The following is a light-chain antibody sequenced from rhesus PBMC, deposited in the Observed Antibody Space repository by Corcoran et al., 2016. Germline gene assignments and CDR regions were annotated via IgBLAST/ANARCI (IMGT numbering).Light chain of an antibody. V-gene: IGKV4-1*01. CDR2: WAS. Sequence: DIVMTQSPDSLAVSLGERVTINCKSSQSLLYSSNNKNYLAWYQQKPGKAPKLLISWASTRESGVPNRFSGIGSWTDFTLTLSGLQAEDVAVYYCLQYYSSPYSFGQGTKVEIK. J-gene: IGKJ2*01. CDR1: QSLLYSSNNKNY. CDR3: LQYYSSPYS.